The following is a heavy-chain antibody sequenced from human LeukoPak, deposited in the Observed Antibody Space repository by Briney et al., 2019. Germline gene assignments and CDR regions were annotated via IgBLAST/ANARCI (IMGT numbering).Heavy chain of an antibody. CDR2: LYGGGST. Sequence: GGSLRLSCAASGFTVSSNYMSWVRQAPGKGLEWVSVLYGGGSTYYADSVKGRFIISRDNSKNTLYLQMNSLRAEDTAVYYCATPGDLVGAIDYWGQGTLVTVSS. J-gene: IGHJ4*02. CDR3: ATPGDLVGAIDY. D-gene: IGHD1-26*01. V-gene: IGHV3-53*01. CDR1: GFTVSSNY.